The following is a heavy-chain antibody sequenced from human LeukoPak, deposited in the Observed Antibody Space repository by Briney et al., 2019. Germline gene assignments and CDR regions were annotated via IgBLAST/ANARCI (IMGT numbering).Heavy chain of an antibody. Sequence: PSETLSLTCAVFGGSFSDYYWSWIRQPPGQGLEWIGEINHSGSTNYNPSLKSRVTMSVDTSKNQFSLKLSSVSAADTAVYYCARGQVVREYWGQGTLVTVSS. J-gene: IGHJ4*02. CDR3: ARGQVVREY. D-gene: IGHD2-15*01. CDR2: INHSGST. CDR1: GGSFSDYY. V-gene: IGHV4-34*01.